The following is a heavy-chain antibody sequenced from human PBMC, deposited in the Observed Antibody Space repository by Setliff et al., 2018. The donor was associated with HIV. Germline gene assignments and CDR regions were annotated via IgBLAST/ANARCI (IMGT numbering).Heavy chain of an antibody. D-gene: IGHD5-18*01. J-gene: IGHJ4*02. CDR2: ISSGSSTI. Sequence: QPGGSLRLSCAASGFTFSIYSMNWVRQAPGKGLEWVSYISSGSSTIYYADSVKGRFTISRDNAKDSLYLQMNSLRAEDTAVYYCARDHGYSYGTIDYWGQGTLVTVSS. CDR3: ARDHGYSYGTIDY. CDR1: GFTFSIYS. V-gene: IGHV3-48*01.